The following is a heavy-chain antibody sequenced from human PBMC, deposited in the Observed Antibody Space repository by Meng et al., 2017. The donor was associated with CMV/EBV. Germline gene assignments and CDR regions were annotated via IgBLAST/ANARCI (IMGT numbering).Heavy chain of an antibody. CDR2: IRYDGSNK. CDR3: SKGPTGTADY. J-gene: IGHJ4*02. D-gene: IGHD1-1*01. CDR1: VFSFSSYV. Sequence: LVGDCGGVVQLGGSLRFSCAASVFSFSSYVMHGVGHAPGKGLEWVALIRYDGSNKYYADSVKGRFTISRDNSKNTLYLQMNSLRAEDTAMYYCSKGPTGTADYWGQGTLVTVSS. V-gene: IGHV3-30*02.